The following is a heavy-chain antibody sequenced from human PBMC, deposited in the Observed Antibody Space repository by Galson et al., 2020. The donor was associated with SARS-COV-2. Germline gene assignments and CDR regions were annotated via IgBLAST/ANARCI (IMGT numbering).Heavy chain of an antibody. CDR3: ARGRFYESTGASTSYYFDA. CDR1: GVSVISGGNY. CDR2: ILSSVNT. V-gene: IGHV4-31*03. D-gene: IGHD3-22*01. J-gene: IGHJ4*02. Sequence: SKTLTLPCTVSGVSVISGGNYWTWIRQHPGKGLEWIGHILSSVNTYYSPSLKSRVTISVATSQNQFSLRLSSVTAADTAVYYCARGRFYESTGASTSYYFDAWGQGTLVTVSS.